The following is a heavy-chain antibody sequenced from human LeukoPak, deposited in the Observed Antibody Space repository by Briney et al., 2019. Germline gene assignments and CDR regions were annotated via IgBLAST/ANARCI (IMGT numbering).Heavy chain of an antibody. J-gene: IGHJ4*02. Sequence: PGGSLRLSCEASGFTFSRYGMHWVRQAPGKGLEWVAFIRYDGSNKYYADSVKGRFTISGDNSKNTLYLQMNSLRAEDTAIYHCAKDSWYSGTYLDYWGQGTLVTVSS. V-gene: IGHV3-30*02. CDR1: GFTFSRYG. CDR3: AKDSWYSGTYLDY. CDR2: IRYDGSNK. D-gene: IGHD1-26*01.